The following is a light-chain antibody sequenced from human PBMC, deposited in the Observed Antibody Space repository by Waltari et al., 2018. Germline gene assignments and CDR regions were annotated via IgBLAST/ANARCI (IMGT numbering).Light chain of an antibody. Sequence: IQLTQSPSSLSAYVGDRVSITCRARQEISSYLAWYQQKPGKAPKLLFYAPSTLQSGVPSRFSGSGSGTDFTLTISSLQPEDFATYYCQQLNSYPLTFGQGTRLEIK. CDR2: APS. CDR3: QQLNSYPLT. V-gene: IGKV1-9*01. CDR1: QEISSY. J-gene: IGKJ5*01.